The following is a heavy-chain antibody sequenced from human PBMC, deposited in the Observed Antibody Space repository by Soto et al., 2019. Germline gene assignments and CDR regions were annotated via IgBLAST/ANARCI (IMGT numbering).Heavy chain of an antibody. D-gene: IGHD2-15*01. J-gene: IGHJ4*02. Sequence: GGSLRLSCAASGFTFSSYWMHWVRQAPGKGLVWVSRINSDGSSTSYADSVKGRFTISRDNAKNTLYLQMNSLRAEDTAVYYCARGYCSGGSCFLFDYWGQGTLVTSPQ. V-gene: IGHV3-74*01. CDR1: GFTFSSYW. CDR2: INSDGSST. CDR3: ARGYCSGGSCFLFDY.